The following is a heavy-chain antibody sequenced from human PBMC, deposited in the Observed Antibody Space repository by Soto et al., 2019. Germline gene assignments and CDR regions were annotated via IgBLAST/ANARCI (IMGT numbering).Heavy chain of an antibody. D-gene: IGHD3-22*01. CDR2: MSRTGDNT. Sequence: GALRLSCAASGFTFSIYAMTWVRQSPGKGLEWVSSMSRTGDNTYYADSVKGRFTISRDNSKNTLYLQMNSLRAEDTAIYYCAKDQSNSNPLYYFDFWGPGTLVTVSS. V-gene: IGHV3-23*01. CDR1: GFTFSIYA. J-gene: IGHJ4*02. CDR3: AKDQSNSNPLYYFDF.